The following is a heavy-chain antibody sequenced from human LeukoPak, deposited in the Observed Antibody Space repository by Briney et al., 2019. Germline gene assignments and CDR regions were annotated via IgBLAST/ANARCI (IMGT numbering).Heavy chain of an antibody. CDR2: ISGSGGST. J-gene: IGHJ4*02. Sequence: PGGSLRLSCAASGFTFRSYAMSWVRQAPGKGLEWVSAISGSGGSTYYADSVKGRFTISRDNSKNTLYLQMNSLTAEDTAVYYCAKEGGIAVAGTISDFDYWGQGTLVTVSS. D-gene: IGHD6-19*01. CDR1: GFTFRSYA. CDR3: AKEGGIAVAGTISDFDY. V-gene: IGHV3-23*01.